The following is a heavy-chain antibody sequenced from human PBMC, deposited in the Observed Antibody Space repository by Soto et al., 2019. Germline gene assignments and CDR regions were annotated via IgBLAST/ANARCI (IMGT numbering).Heavy chain of an antibody. J-gene: IGHJ4*02. V-gene: IGHV1-8*01. CDR1: GYTFTSYD. CDR2: MNPNSGNT. Sequence: GASVKVSCKASGYTFTSYDINWVRQATGQGLEWMGWMNPNSGNTGYAQKFQGRVTMTRNTSISTAYMELSSLRSEDTAVYYCARGRGAAIEFFMETWGQGTLVTVSS. D-gene: IGHD2-2*02. CDR3: ARGRGAAIEFFMET.